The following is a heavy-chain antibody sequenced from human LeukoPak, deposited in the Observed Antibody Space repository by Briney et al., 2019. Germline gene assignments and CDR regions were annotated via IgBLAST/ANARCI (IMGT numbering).Heavy chain of an antibody. CDR1: GGSISSSNW. CDR3: ARVEGSSSKTGDY. D-gene: IGHD6-6*01. CDR2: IYHSGST. Sequence: SETLSLTCAVSGGSISSSNWWSWVRQPPGKGLEWIGEIYHSGSTNYNPSLKSRVTISVDKSKNQFSLKLSSVTAADTAVYYCARVEGSSSKTGDYWGQGTLVTVSP. J-gene: IGHJ4*02. V-gene: IGHV4-4*02.